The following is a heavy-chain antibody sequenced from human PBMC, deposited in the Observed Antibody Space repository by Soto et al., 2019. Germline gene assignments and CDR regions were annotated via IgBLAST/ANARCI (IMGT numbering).Heavy chain of an antibody. CDR1: GGTFSSYT. CDR2: IIPILGIA. V-gene: IGHV1-69*02. D-gene: IGHD4-17*01. Sequence: QVQLVQSGAEVKKPGSSVKVSCKASGGTFSSYTISWVRQAPGQGLEWMGRIIPILGIANYAQKFQGRVTITADKSTSTAYMELSSLSSEDTAVYYCIAVDYGAYADYYYGMDVWGQGTTVTVSS. J-gene: IGHJ6*02. CDR3: IAVDYGAYADYYYGMDV.